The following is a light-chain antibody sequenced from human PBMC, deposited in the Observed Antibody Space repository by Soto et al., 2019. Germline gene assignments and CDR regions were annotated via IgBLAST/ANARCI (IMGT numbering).Light chain of an antibody. J-gene: IGKJ5*01. CDR2: GTY. CDR3: QHYGDSLSIT. CDR1: QSVLYSSKNRNH. Sequence: DIVMTQSPDSLAVSLGERATINCKSSQSVLYSSKNRNHLAWYQHKPGQAPRLLISGTYTRATGIPDRFSGRGSGTDFSLTISRLEPGDLAVYYGQHYGDSLSITVGQVTRLEIK. V-gene: IGKV4-1*01.